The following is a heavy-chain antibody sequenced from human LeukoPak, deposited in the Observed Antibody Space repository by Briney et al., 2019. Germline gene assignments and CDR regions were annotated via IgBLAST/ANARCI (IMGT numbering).Heavy chain of an antibody. CDR3: ARSIAARGYNWFDP. J-gene: IGHJ5*02. V-gene: IGHV4-34*01. D-gene: IGHD6-6*01. Sequence: SETLSLTCAVYGGSFSGYYWSWIRQPPGKGLEWIGEINHSGSTNYNPSLKSRVTISVHTSKNQFSLKLSSVTAADTAVYYCARSIAARGYNWFDPWGQGTLVTVSS. CDR2: INHSGST. CDR1: GGSFSGYY.